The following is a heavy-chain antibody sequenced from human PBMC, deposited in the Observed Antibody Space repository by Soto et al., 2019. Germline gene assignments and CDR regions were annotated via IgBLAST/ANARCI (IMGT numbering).Heavy chain of an antibody. J-gene: IGHJ3*02. D-gene: IGHD2-2*01. CDR3: AGAVVPAAGAFDI. V-gene: IGHV4-59*01. Sequence: QVQLQESGPGLVKPSETLSLTCTVSGGSISSYYWSWIRQPPGKGLEWIGYIYYSGSTNYNPSLKSRVTISVDTSKNPFSRKLGSVTAADTAVYYCAGAVVPAAGAFDIWGQGTMVTVSS. CDR1: GGSISSYY. CDR2: IYYSGST.